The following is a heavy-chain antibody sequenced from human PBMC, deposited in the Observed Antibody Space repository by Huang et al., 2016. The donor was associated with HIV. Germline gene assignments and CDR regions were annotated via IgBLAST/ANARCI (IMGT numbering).Heavy chain of an antibody. Sequence: QITLKESGPTVVKPTGTLTLTCSFSGFSLSTSGVGVAWIRQVPGKGLEWLALIHWDADKRYAPSLENRLTRTKETSNNQVVLSMTDMDPADTGTYYCAKPGMYFNWFDAWGQGALVTVSS. CDR2: IHWDADK. D-gene: IGHD2-8*01. V-gene: IGHV2-5*05. CDR1: GFSLSTSGVG. J-gene: IGHJ5*02. CDR3: AKPGMYFNWFDA.